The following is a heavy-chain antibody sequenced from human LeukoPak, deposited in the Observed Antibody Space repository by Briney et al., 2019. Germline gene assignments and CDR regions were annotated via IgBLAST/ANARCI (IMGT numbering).Heavy chain of an antibody. Sequence: PSETLSLTCAVSGYSISSGYHWGWIRQPPGKGLEWIGSIYHSGSTYYNPSLKSRVTISVDTSKNQFSLKLSSVTAADTVVYYCARPGQPSVTTSYAFDIWGQGTMVTVSS. CDR3: ARPGQPSVTTSYAFDI. V-gene: IGHV4-38-2*01. D-gene: IGHD4-17*01. J-gene: IGHJ3*02. CDR2: IYHSGST. CDR1: GYSISSGYH.